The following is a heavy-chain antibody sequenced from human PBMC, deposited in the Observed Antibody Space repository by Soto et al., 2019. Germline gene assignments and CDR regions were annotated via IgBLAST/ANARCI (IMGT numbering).Heavy chain of an antibody. CDR3: ASRADSSGFDAFDI. V-gene: IGHV1-8*01. CDR2: MNLNSGNT. Sequence: ASVNVSCKASGYTFTSYDINWVRQATGQGLEWMGWMNLNSGNTGYAQKFQGRVTMTRNTSISTAYMELSSLRSEDTAVYYCASRADSSGFDAFDIWGQGTMVTVSS. J-gene: IGHJ3*02. CDR1: GYTFTSYD. D-gene: IGHD6-19*01.